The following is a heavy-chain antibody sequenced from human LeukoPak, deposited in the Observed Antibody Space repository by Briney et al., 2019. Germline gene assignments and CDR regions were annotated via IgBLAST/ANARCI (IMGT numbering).Heavy chain of an antibody. V-gene: IGHV3-23*01. D-gene: IGHD3-10*01. CDR1: GFTFSNHG. J-gene: IGHJ4*02. CDR3: AKDDAWLRFGE. CDR2: ISPSGDIT. Sequence: GGSLRLSCAASGFTFSNHGMNWVRQAPGKGLEWVSGISPSGDITYYADSVKGRFTISRDNSKNTLYLEVISLTAEDTAVYYCAKDDAWLRFGEWSQGTLVAISS.